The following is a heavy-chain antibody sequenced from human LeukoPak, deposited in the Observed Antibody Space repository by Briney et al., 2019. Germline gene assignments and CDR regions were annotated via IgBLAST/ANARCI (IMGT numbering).Heavy chain of an antibody. Sequence: PGGSLRLSCAASGFTFSSYGMHWVRQAPGKGLEWVAVLSYDGSNKYYADSVKGRFTISRDNSKNTLYLQMNSLRAEDTAVYYCAKDGTNGVCGYWGQGTLVTVSS. V-gene: IGHV3-30*18. CDR3: AKDGTNGVCGY. CDR1: GFTFSSYG. J-gene: IGHJ4*02. CDR2: LSYDGSNK. D-gene: IGHD2-8*01.